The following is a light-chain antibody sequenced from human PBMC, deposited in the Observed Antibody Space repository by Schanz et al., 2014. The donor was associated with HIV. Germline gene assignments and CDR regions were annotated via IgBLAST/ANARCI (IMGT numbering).Light chain of an antibody. V-gene: IGLV2-23*02. J-gene: IGLJ3*02. CDR3: CSYAGSSTLV. Sequence: QSVLTQPASVSGSPGQSITIYCTGTSSDVGSYNLVSWYQQHPGKAPKLMIYEVSKRPSGVFNRFSGSKSGNTASLTISGLQAEDEADYNCCSYAGSSTLVFGGGTKLTVL. CDR1: SSDVGSYNL. CDR2: EVS.